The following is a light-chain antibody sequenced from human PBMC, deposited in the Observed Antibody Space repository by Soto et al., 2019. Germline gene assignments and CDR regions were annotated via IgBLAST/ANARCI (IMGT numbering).Light chain of an antibody. CDR2: GAS. CDR1: QSVSNNY. J-gene: IGKJ4*01. Sequence: EIVLPQSPGTLSLSPVERTTPHCRASQSVSNNYLAWYQQKPGQAPRLLIYGASSRATGIPDRFSGSGSGTDFTLTISRLEPEDFAVYHCQQYGDSPLTFGGGTKVDIK. V-gene: IGKV3-20*01. CDR3: QQYGDSPLT.